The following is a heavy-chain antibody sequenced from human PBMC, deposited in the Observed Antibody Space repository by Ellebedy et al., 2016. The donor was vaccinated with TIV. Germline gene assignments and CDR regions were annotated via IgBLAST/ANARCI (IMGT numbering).Heavy chain of an antibody. CDR1: GDSITTSGYH. V-gene: IGHV4-39*01. CDR2: IYSSGST. D-gene: IGHD1-14*01. J-gene: IGHJ4*02. CDR3: ARPSHGGIIHY. Sequence: MPGGSLRLSCTVTGDSITTSGYHWGWVRQPPGKGLEWIGSIYSSGSTYYNPPLRSRVTISVDTSKSQFSLRLNSVTAADTAVYFCARPSHGGIIHYWGQGSLVTVSS.